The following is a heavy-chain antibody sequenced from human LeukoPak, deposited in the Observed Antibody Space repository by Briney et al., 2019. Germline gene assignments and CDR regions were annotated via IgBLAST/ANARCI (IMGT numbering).Heavy chain of an antibody. Sequence: SETLSLTCTVSGGSVTNYYWSWIRQPPGKGLEWIGYIYNSGNTKYNPSLKSRVTISVDTSKNQFSLKLTSVTAADTAVYYCARGGEVSWFDPWGQGTLVTVSS. CDR3: ARGGEVSWFDP. CDR2: IYNSGNT. J-gene: IGHJ5*02. CDR1: GGSVTNYY. D-gene: IGHD3-16*01. V-gene: IGHV4-59*02.